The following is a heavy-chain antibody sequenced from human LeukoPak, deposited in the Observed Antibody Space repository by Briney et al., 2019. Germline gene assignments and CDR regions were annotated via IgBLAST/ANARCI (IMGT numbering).Heavy chain of an antibody. CDR2: IRSKAYGVTT. CDR1: GFTFSSYS. Sequence: GGXXRLSCAASGFTFSSYSMNWVRQAPGKGLEWVGFIRSKAYGVTTEHAASVKGRFTISRDDSKSIAYLQMNSLKTEDTAVYYCSRADYYGSGSPISLDVWGKGTTVTVSS. V-gene: IGHV3-49*04. CDR3: SRADYYGSGSPISLDV. J-gene: IGHJ6*04. D-gene: IGHD3-10*01.